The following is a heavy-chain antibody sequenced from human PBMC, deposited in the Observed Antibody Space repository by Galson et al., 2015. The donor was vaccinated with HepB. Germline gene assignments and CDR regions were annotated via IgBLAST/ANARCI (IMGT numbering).Heavy chain of an antibody. Sequence: SLRLSCAASGFTFSSYGMHWVRQAPGKGLEWVAVTSYDGDIKYYVDSAKGRFTISRDNSKNTLYLQMNSLRAEDTAVYYCAKDLRPGAFGGVTCDYWGQGTLVTVSS. CDR3: AKDLRPGAFGGVTCDY. V-gene: IGHV3-30*18. D-gene: IGHD3-16*01. CDR1: GFTFSSYG. J-gene: IGHJ4*02. CDR2: TSYDGDIK.